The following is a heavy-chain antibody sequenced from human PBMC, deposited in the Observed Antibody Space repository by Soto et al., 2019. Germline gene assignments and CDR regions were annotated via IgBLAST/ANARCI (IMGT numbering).Heavy chain of an antibody. CDR1: GGSVCSDTHY. Sequence: SDTLSLTCTASGGSVCSDTHYGCWIRQPPGKRLEWIGFIYSSGSTNYNPSLKSRVTMSVDTSKNQFSLKLRSVIVADTAVYHCARFVRSCSGTTCYTRADVWGQGTTVTVSS. J-gene: IGHJ6*02. D-gene: IGHD2-2*02. CDR3: ARFVRSCSGTTCYTRADV. V-gene: IGHV4-61*01. CDR2: IYSSGST.